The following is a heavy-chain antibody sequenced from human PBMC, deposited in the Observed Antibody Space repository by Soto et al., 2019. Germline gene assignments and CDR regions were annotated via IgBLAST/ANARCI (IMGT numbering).Heavy chain of an antibody. Sequence: ASVKVSCKASGYTFTGYYMHWVRQAPGQGLEWMGWINPNSGGTNYAQKFQGRVTMTRGTSISTAYMELSRLRSDDTAVYYCARDRYSGYDSGGLDYWGQGTLVTVSS. CDR1: GYTFTGYY. CDR3: ARDRYSGYDSGGLDY. V-gene: IGHV1-2*02. D-gene: IGHD5-12*01. J-gene: IGHJ4*02. CDR2: INPNSGGT.